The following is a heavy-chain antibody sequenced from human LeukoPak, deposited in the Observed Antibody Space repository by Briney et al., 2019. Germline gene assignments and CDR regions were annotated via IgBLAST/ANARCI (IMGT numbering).Heavy chain of an antibody. Sequence: GGSLRLSCAASGFTFSSYSMNWVRQAPGKGLEWVANIKQDGSETYYLDSVKGRFTISKDNAKNSLYLQMNSLRAEDTALYHCARNNGMDVWGQGTSVIVSS. CDR2: IKQDGSET. CDR1: GFTFSSYS. J-gene: IGHJ6*02. V-gene: IGHV3-7*03. CDR3: ARNNGMDV.